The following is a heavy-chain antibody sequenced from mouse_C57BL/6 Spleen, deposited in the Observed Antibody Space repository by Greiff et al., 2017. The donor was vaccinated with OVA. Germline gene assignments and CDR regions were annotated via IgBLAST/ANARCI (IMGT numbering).Heavy chain of an antibody. Sequence: EVMLVESGGGLVQPKGSLKLSCAASGFTFNTYAMHWVRQAPGKGLEWVARIRSKSSNYATYYADSVKDRFTISRDDSQSMLYRQMNNLKTEDTAMYYSVRGANWDVGFAYWGQGTLVTVSA. D-gene: IGHD4-1*01. J-gene: IGHJ3*01. V-gene: IGHV10-3*01. CDR3: VRGANWDVGFAY. CDR2: IRSKSSNYAT. CDR1: GFTFNTYA.